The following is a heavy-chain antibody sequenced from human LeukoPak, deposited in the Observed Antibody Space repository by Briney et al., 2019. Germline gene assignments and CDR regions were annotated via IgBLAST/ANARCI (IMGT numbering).Heavy chain of an antibody. J-gene: IGHJ4*02. Sequence: GGSLRLSCAASGFTFSSYGMHWVRQAPGKGLEWVAVISYDGSNKYYADSVKGRFTISRDNSKNTLYLQMNSLRAEDTAVYYCAKDDYGGNSDPKLYPSSTDYWGQGTLVTVSS. CDR2: ISYDGSNK. V-gene: IGHV3-30*18. CDR3: AKDDYGGNSDPKLYPSSTDY. D-gene: IGHD4-23*01. CDR1: GFTFSSYG.